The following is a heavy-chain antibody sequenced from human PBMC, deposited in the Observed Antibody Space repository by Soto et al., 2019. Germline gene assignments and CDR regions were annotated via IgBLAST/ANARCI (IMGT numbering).Heavy chain of an antibody. CDR1: GDSISGYY. V-gene: IGHV4-4*07. CDR3: ARMGLLYYFDI. Sequence: SETLSLTCTVSGDSISGYYWSWIRQPAGKGLEWIGRIYTAENTNYKSSPKSRVTMSVDTSKNLFSLRLNSVTAADTAVYYCARMGLLYYFDIWGQGTLVTVSS. D-gene: IGHD1-26*01. CDR2: IYTAENT. J-gene: IGHJ4*02.